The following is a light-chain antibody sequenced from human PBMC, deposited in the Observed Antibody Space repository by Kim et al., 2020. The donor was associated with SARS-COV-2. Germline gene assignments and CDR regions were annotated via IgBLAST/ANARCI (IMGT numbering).Light chain of an antibody. CDR1: QSISDY. Sequence: LSASVGDRVTITCRASQSISDYLNWYQQKPGKAPNLLISAASSLQSGVPSRFSGSGSGTYFTLTISSLQPEDFATYYCQQSYSALTFGGGTKLEI. CDR3: QQSYSALT. V-gene: IGKV1-39*01. J-gene: IGKJ4*01. CDR2: AAS.